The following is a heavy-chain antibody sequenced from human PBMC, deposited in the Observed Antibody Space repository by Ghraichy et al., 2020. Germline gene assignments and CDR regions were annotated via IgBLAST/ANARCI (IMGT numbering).Heavy chain of an antibody. D-gene: IGHD2-2*01. V-gene: IGHV3-30*04. J-gene: IGHJ6*03. Sequence: LSLTCTASGFTFSNYGVHWVRQAPGKGLEWVAIILYDGSNKVYADSVKGRFTISRDNSKNTVYLQMSSLRAEDTAVYYCARDHFVVVPTAMYFYYMDVWGKGTAVTVSS. CDR1: GFTFSNYG. CDR2: ILYDGSNK. CDR3: ARDHFVVVPTAMYFYYMDV.